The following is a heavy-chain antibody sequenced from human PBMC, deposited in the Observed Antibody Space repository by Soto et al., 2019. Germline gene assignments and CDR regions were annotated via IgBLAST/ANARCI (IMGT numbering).Heavy chain of an antibody. D-gene: IGHD3-3*01. CDR2: IRSKAYGGTT. J-gene: IGHJ6*02. Sequence: PGGSLRLSCTASGFTFGNYAMSWVRQAPGKGLEWVGFIRSKAYGGTTEYAASVKGRFTISRDDYKSIAYLQMNSLKTEDTAVYYCXRFLEWLLSGYYYGMDVWGQGTTVTVSS. V-gene: IGHV3-49*04. CDR3: XRFLEWLLSGYYYGMDV. CDR1: GFTFGNYA.